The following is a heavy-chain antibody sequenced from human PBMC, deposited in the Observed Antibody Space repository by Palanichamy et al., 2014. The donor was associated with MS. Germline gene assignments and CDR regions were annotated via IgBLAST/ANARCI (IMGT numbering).Heavy chain of an antibody. Sequence: QVQLVESGGGRWSGLGGGLRLSCVASEFTFGNSAIHWVRQAPGKGLEWLTIIRFDGTNTYYADSVKGRFTVPRDNARNTIYLQMNSLRVEDTAVYYCAKGFDDGRGGYYHPNYDWFDPWGQGTLVTVSS. CDR2: IRFDGTNT. J-gene: IGHJ5*02. CDR3: AKGFDDGRGGYYHPNYDWFDP. CDR1: EFTFGNSA. D-gene: IGHD3-22*01. V-gene: IGHV3-30*02.